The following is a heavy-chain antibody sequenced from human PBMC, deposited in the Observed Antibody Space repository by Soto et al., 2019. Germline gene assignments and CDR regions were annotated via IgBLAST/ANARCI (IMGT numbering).Heavy chain of an antibody. CDR2: ISSSSSYI. CDR1: GFTFSSYS. D-gene: IGHD2-15*01. CDR3: VRDRSGGGSGYADYCFDF. V-gene: IGHV3-21*01. J-gene: IGHJ4*02. Sequence: GGSLRLSCAASGFTFSSYSMNWVRQAPGKGLEWVSSISSSSSYIYYADSVKGRFTISRDNAKNSLFLQVNSLRAEDTAVYYCVRDRSGGGSGYADYCFDFWGQGTLVTVSS.